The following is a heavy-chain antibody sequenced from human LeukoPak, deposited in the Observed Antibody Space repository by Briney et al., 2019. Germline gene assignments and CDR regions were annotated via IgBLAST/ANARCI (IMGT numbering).Heavy chain of an antibody. Sequence: GGPLRLSCAASGFTFSSYAMHWVRQAPGKGLEYVSAISSNGGSTYYANSVKGRFTISRDNAKNSLYLQMNSLRAEDTAVYYCARDSDSSSWYHKWFDPWGQGTLVTVSS. D-gene: IGHD6-13*01. V-gene: IGHV3-64*01. CDR3: ARDSDSSSWYHKWFDP. J-gene: IGHJ5*02. CDR2: ISSNGGST. CDR1: GFTFSSYA.